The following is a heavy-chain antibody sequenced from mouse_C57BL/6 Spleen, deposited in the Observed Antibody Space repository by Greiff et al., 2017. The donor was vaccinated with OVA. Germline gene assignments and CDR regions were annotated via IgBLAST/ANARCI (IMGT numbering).Heavy chain of an antibody. D-gene: IGHD2-1*01. CDR3: ARGRGNYGFDY. Sequence: VHVKQSGPELVKPGASVKIPCKASGYTFTDYNMDWVKQSHGKSLEWIGDINPNNGGTIYNQKFKGKATLTVDKSSSTAYMELRSLTSEDTAVYYCARGRGNYGFDYWGQGTTLTVSS. CDR1: GYTFTDYN. V-gene: IGHV1-18*01. J-gene: IGHJ2*01. CDR2: INPNNGGT.